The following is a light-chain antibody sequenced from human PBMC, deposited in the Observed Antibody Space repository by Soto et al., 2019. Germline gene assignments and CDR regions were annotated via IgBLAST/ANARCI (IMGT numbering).Light chain of an antibody. CDR3: QQYNSFSKWT. Sequence: DIEMVQSPSALSASVGDTVTITCRSSQKSSPWLAWYQQKPGRAPKLLMYDVSSLKRGVPSRFSGSGSGTEFTLTISSLQPDDFATYYCQQYNSFSKWTFGQGTKVDIK. V-gene: IGKV1-5*01. J-gene: IGKJ1*01. CDR2: DVS. CDR1: QKSSPW.